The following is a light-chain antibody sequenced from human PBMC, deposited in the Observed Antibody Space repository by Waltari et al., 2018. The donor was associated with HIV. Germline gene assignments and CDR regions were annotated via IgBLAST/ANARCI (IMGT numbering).Light chain of an antibody. CDR3: QQYSIFPLT. CDR1: EDVSTF. V-gene: IGKV1D-8*01. CDR2: GAS. Sequence: TQSPSLSASIGDRVTIYCQETEDVSTFVAWYQQKPGTAPKLLIYGASVLQGGVPSRFSGSGSGTDFALTIGCLQSDDLATYFCQQYSIFPLTFGPGT. J-gene: IGKJ2*01.